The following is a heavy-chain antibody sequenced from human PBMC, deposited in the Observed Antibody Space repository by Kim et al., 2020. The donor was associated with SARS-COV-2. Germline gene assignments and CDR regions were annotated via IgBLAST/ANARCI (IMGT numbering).Heavy chain of an antibody. Sequence: SETLSLTCTVSGVSIRHNWWSWVRQSPGKGLEWIGDIYHSGTTNYNPSLANRVTMSADTSRNQSSLKLISMTLADTATYYCARGGCRGLTAVQWFDRWG. CDR1: GVSIRHNW. V-gene: IGHV4-4*02. D-gene: IGHD6-25*01. J-gene: IGHJ5*02. CDR3: ARGGCRGLTAVQWFDR. CDR2: IYHSGTT.